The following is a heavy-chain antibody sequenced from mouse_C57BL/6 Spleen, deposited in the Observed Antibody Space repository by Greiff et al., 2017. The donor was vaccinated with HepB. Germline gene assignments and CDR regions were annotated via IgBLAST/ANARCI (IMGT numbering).Heavy chain of an antibody. Sequence: VQLKESGGDLVKPGGSLKLSCAASGFTFSSYGMSWVRQTPDKRLEWVATISSGGSYTYYPDSVKGRFTISRDNAKNTLYLQMSSLKSEDTAMYYCARTVVAPDYWGQGTTLTVSS. J-gene: IGHJ2*01. CDR3: ARTVVAPDY. CDR1: GFTFSSYG. D-gene: IGHD1-1*01. CDR2: ISSGGSYT. V-gene: IGHV5-6*01.